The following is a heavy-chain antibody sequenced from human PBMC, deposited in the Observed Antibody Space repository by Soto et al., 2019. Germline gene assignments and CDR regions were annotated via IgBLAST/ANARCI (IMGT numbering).Heavy chain of an antibody. CDR1: GFTLSSNG. V-gene: IGHV3-33*01. CDR3: ARDRYPNYPPDAFDI. Sequence: GGSLRLTCAASGFTLSSNGMHWVRQAPGKGLEWVAFIWYDGSDKYYADSVKGRFTISRDNSKNTLYLQMNSLRAEDTAVYYCARDRYPNYPPDAFDIWGQGTLVTVSS. J-gene: IGHJ3*02. D-gene: IGHD4-4*01. CDR2: IWYDGSDK.